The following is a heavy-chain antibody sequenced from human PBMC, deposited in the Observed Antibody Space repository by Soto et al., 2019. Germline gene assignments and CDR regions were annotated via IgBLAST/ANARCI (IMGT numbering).Heavy chain of an antibody. D-gene: IGHD5-18*01. CDR1: GGSIRGDY. V-gene: IGHV4-59*01. CDR2: IDHNRIT. Sequence: SETLSLTCTVSGGSIRGDYWSWIRQPPGKGLEWIAYIDHNRITKQNPSLRSRVTMTQDTSKNQLSLKLSSVTAADTALYYCARGVPYSYGYVSWFDPWGQGTLVTAPQ. CDR3: ARGVPYSYGYVSWFDP. J-gene: IGHJ5*02.